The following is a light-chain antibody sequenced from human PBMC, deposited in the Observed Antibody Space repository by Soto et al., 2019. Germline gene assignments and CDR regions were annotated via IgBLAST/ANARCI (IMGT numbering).Light chain of an antibody. CDR1: QSLTSN. CDR3: QQYDKWPRT. V-gene: IGKV3-15*01. Sequence: VVMTQSPATLSVSPGDGVTLSCRASQSLTSNLAWYQHKVGQAPRLLIYGGSVRATGVPARFSGRGSGAEFSLTISGLQSEDFAVYYCQQYDKWPRTFGQGTKLEVK. J-gene: IGKJ1*01. CDR2: GGS.